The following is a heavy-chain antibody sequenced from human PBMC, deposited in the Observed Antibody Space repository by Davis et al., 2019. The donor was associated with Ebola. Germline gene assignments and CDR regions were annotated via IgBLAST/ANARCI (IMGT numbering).Heavy chain of an antibody. CDR3: ARVLREGGGSEIYYYYGMDV. Sequence: GESLKISCAASGFTFSSYEMNWVRQAPGKGLEWVSYISSSGSTIYYADSVKGRFTISRDNAKNSLYLQMNSLRAEDTAVYYCARVLREGGGSEIYYYYGMDVWGQGTTVTVSS. J-gene: IGHJ6*02. D-gene: IGHD3-16*01. CDR1: GFTFSSYE. CDR2: ISSSGSTI. V-gene: IGHV3-48*03.